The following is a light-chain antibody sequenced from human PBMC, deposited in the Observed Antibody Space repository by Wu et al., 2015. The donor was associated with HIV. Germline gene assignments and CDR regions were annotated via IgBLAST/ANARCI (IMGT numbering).Light chain of an antibody. CDR3: QQRSTWPRS. J-gene: IGKJ2*03. V-gene: IGKV3-11*01. CDR1: QNLGSS. CDR2: DAF. Sequence: EIVLTQSPATLSLSPGERATLSCRASQNLGSSLAWFQQKPGQAPRLLIYDAFNRAAGIPARFSGSGSGTDFTLTINNLEPEDFAVYYCQQRSTWPRSFGQGTKLEIK.